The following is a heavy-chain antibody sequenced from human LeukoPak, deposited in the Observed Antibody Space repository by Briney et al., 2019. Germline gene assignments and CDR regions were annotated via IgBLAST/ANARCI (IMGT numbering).Heavy chain of an antibody. Sequence: SETLSLTCAVYVGSFSGYYWSWIRQPPGKGLEWIGEINHSGSTNYNPSLKSRVTISVDTSKNQFSLKLSSVTAADTAVYYCARGRMVRGEIDYWGQGTLVTVSS. D-gene: IGHD3-10*01. CDR2: INHSGST. J-gene: IGHJ4*02. CDR1: VGSFSGYY. V-gene: IGHV4-34*01. CDR3: ARGRMVRGEIDY.